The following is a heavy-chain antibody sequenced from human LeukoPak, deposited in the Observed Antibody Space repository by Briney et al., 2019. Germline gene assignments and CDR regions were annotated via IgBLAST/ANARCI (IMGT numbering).Heavy chain of an antibody. CDR2: IYTSGST. Sequence: SETLSLTCTVSGGSISSYYWSWIRQPPGKGLEWIGYIYTSGSTNYNPSLKSRVTISVDTSKNQFSLKLSSVTAADTALYYCAKSAGGKNYYYYYMDAWGKGTTSPSP. J-gene: IGHJ6*03. CDR1: GGSISSYY. V-gene: IGHV4-4*09. D-gene: IGHD1-26*01. CDR3: AKSAGGKNYYYYYMDA.